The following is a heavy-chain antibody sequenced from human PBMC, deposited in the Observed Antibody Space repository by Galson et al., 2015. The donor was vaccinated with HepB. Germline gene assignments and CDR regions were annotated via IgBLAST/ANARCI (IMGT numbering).Heavy chain of an antibody. V-gene: IGHV5-10-1*01. CDR1: GYSFTSYW. D-gene: IGHD6-13*01. CDR3: ASSRAAAAGSDLRFDP. Sequence: QSGAEVKKPGESLRISCKGSGYSFTSYWISWVRQMPGKGLEWMGRIDPSDSYTKYSPSFQGHVTISADKSISTAYLQWSSLKASDTAMYYCASSRAAAAGSDLRFDPWGQGTLVTVSS. J-gene: IGHJ5*02. CDR2: IDPSDSYT.